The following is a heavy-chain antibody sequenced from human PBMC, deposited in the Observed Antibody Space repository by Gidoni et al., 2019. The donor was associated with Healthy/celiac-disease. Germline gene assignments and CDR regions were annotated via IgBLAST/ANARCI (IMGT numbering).Heavy chain of an antibody. CDR3: ASCSTMIVVVTIYWYFDL. CDR2: INHSGST. J-gene: IGHJ2*01. V-gene: IGHV4-34*01. D-gene: IGHD3-22*01. Sequence: QVQLKQWGAGLLKPSETLSLTCEVYGGSFRGYYWSWIRQPPGKGLEWIGEINHSGSTNYNPSLKSRVTISVDTSNNQFSLKLSSVTAADTAVYYCASCSTMIVVVTIYWYFDLWGRGTLVTVSS. CDR1: GGSFRGYY.